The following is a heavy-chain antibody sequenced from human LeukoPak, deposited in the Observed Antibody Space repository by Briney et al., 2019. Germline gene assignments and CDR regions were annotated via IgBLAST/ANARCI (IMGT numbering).Heavy chain of an antibody. CDR3: ATLAYSGFGSRSVSDY. J-gene: IGHJ4*02. Sequence: ASVKVSCKASGYTFSTCGINWVRQAPGQGLEWMGWISTYNGNTDYAQKFRGRVTMTTDTSTSTAYMELRSLTSDDTAVYYCATLAYSGFGSRSVSDYWGQGTLVIVSS. CDR2: ISTYNGNT. D-gene: IGHD5-12*01. V-gene: IGHV1-18*01. CDR1: GYTFSTCG.